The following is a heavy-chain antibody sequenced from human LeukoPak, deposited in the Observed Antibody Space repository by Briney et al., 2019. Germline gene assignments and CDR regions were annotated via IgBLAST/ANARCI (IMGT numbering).Heavy chain of an antibody. CDR2: INPNSGGT. J-gene: IGHJ4*02. CDR3: ARGTIFWLLREYYFDY. Sequence: ASVKVSCKASGYTFTGYYMHWVRQAPGQGLEWMGWINPNSGGTNYAQKFQGRVTMTRDTSISTAYMELSRLRSDDTAVYYCARGTIFWLLREYYFDYWGQGTLVTVSS. D-gene: IGHD3-9*01. CDR1: GYTFTGYY. V-gene: IGHV1-2*02.